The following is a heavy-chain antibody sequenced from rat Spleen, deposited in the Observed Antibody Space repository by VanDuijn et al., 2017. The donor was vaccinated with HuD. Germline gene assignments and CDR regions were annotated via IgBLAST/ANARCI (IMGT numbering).Heavy chain of an antibody. J-gene: IGHJ3*01. CDR1: GFTFSDYN. Sequence: EVQLVESGGGLVQPGRSLKLSCAASGFTFSDYNMAWVRQAPKKGLEWVATISYDGSSTYYRDSVKGRFTITRDNAKSTLYLQMDSLRSEDMGTYYCARGGNWFAYWCQGTLVTVSS. CDR3: ARGGNWFAY. V-gene: IGHV5-7*01. CDR2: ISYDGSST.